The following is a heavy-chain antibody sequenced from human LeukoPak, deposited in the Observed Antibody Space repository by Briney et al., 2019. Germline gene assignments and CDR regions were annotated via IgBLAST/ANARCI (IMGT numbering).Heavy chain of an antibody. D-gene: IGHD3-22*01. J-gene: IGHJ4*02. CDR2: ISPYNGNT. V-gene: IGHV1-18*01. Sequence: ASVKVSCKASGFMFTKYGISWVRQAPGQGLEWMGWISPYNGNTNYPQKVQGRITVTTDTSTSTAYMELRSLRSDDTAVYYCARDKNHYDTRGDFWGQGTLVTVSS. CDR1: GFMFTKYG. CDR3: ARDKNHYDTRGDF.